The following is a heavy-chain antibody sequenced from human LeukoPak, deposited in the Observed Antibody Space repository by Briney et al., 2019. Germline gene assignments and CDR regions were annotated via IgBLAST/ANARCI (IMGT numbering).Heavy chain of an antibody. CDR3: ARYRDSGGRLAFDI. CDR2: IYYSGTT. D-gene: IGHD2-15*01. Sequence: SEALSLTCTVSGGSIRSSYYYWGWIRQPPGKGLEWIGYIYYSGTTYYNPSLESRVTMSVDTSKNQFSLKLSSVTAADTAVYYCARYRDSGGRLAFDIWGQGTVVTVSS. CDR1: GGSIRSSYYY. J-gene: IGHJ3*02. V-gene: IGHV4-31*03.